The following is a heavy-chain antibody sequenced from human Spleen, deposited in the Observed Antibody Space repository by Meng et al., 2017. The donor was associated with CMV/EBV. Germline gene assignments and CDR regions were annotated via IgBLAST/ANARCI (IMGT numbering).Heavy chain of an antibody. J-gene: IGHJ4*02. D-gene: IGHD3-22*01. CDR1: GGSIIINDYY. CDR2: IYYSGTT. CDR3: AQDSKYTRYGTDY. V-gene: IGHV4-39*07. Sequence: SGGSIIINDYYLAWIRQPPGKGLEWIGSIYYSGTTYYNPSLKSRITTSVDTSKNQFSLKVTSVTAADTAVYYCAQDSKYTRYGTDYWGQGALVTVSS.